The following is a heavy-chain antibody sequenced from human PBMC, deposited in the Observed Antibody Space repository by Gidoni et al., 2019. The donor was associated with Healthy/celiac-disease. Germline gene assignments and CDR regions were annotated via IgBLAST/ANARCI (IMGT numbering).Heavy chain of an antibody. CDR3: IVGGGASTDY. CDR2: ISGSGGRT. J-gene: IGHJ4*02. V-gene: IGHV3-23*01. D-gene: IGHD1-26*01. Sequence: EVQLLESGGGLVRPGGSLRLSCAASGFTFSSYAMSWVRPAPGKGLEWVSAISGSGGRTYYADSVKGRFTISRDNSKNTLYLQMNSLRAEDTAVYYCIVGGGASTDYWGQGTLVTVSS. CDR1: GFTFSSYA.